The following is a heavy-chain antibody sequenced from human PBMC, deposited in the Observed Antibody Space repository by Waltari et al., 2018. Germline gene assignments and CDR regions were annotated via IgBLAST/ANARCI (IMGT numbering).Heavy chain of an antibody. V-gene: IGHV3-30*02. CDR3: QFVHWNGDFDF. J-gene: IGHJ4*02. Sequence: QVQVVESGGGVVRPGGSLRLSCAASGFPFTSYAMHWVRQAPAKGLEWIAFIRHDASNKFYVDSVKGRFTISRDVSSQTLYLQMDRLRSEDTAVYFCQFVHWNGDFDFWGQGTLVTVSS. D-gene: IGHD1-1*01. CDR2: IRHDASNK. CDR1: GFPFTSYA.